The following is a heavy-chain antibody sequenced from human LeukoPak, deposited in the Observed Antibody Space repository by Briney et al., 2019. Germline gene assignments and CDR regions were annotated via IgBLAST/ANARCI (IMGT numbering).Heavy chain of an antibody. CDR3: ARDKNQIEVVSLNWFDP. V-gene: IGHV3-23*01. CDR1: GFTFSSYA. J-gene: IGHJ5*02. D-gene: IGHD1-14*01. CDR2: ISGSGGST. Sequence: HPGGSLRLSCAASGFTFSSYAMSWVRQAPGKGLEWVSAISGSGGSTYYADSVKGRFTISRDNSKNTLYLQMNSLRAEDTAVYYCARDKNQIEVVSLNWFDPWGQGTLVTVSS.